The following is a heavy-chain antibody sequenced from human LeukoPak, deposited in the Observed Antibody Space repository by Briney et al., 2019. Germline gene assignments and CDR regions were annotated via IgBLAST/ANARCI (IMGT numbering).Heavy chain of an antibody. Sequence: SETLSLTCALSGYSINGLCYWGWIRQPPGRGLEWIGSIYHSGSTYYNPSLKSRVTMSVYTSKNQFSLKLSSVTAADTAVYYCAIGVVVSPAPLYYMDVWCKGATVTVSS. V-gene: IGHV4-38-2*01. D-gene: IGHD2-15*01. CDR3: AIGVVVSPAPLYYMDV. CDR2: IYHSGST. J-gene: IGHJ6*03. CDR1: GYSINGLCY.